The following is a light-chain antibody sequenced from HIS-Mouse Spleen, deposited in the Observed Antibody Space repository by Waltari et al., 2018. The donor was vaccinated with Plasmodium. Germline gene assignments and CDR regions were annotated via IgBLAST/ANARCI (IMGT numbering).Light chain of an antibody. V-gene: IGLV1-51*01. CDR3: GTWDSSLSAGVV. J-gene: IGLJ2*01. CDR2: DNN. CDR1: SSHLGNNY. Sequence: SVLTQPPSVSAAPGQKVTISCSGRSSHLGNNYLSWYQQLPGTAPKLLIYDNNKRPSGIPDRFSGSKSGTSATLGITGLQTGDEADYYCGTWDSSLSAGVVFGGGTKLTVL.